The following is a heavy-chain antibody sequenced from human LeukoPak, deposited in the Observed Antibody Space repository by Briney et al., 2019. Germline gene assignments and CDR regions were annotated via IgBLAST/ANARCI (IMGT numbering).Heavy chain of an antibody. CDR1: GFTFSSYA. CDR3: ARDGLRDGLRFSWFDY. Sequence: GGSLRLSCAASGFTFSSYAMHWVRQAPGKGLEWVAVISYDGSNKYYADSVKGRFTISRDNSKNTLYLQMNSLRAEDTAVYYCARDGLRDGLRFSWFDYWGQGTLVTVSS. J-gene: IGHJ4*02. V-gene: IGHV3-30*01. D-gene: IGHD5-12*01. CDR2: ISYDGSNK.